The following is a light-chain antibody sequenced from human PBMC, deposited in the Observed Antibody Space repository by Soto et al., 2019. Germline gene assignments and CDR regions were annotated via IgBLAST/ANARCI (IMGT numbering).Light chain of an antibody. Sequence: ENVLTQSPVTLSLSPGERATLSCRASQSVKSYLAWYQQKPGQAPRLLIYDASNRAAGIPARFSGSGFGTDFTLTISSLDPEDFAVYYCQSRSSWPPVLTFGGGTKVEIK. CDR1: QSVKSY. CDR2: DAS. J-gene: IGKJ4*01. V-gene: IGKV3-11*01. CDR3: QSRSSWPPVLT.